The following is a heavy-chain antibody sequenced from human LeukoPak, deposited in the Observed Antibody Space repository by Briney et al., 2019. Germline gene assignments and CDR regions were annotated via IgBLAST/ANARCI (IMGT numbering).Heavy chain of an antibody. V-gene: IGHV3-74*01. CDR1: GFTFSSYW. Sequence: GGSLRLSCAASGFTFSSYWMHWVRQAPGKGLLWVSRINSDGSNTNYADSVKGRFTISRDNANNTLYLQMDSLRAEDTAVYYCARVYSTSRYFDYWGQGTLVTVSS. CDR3: ARVYSTSRYFDY. D-gene: IGHD6-6*01. CDR2: INSDGSNT. J-gene: IGHJ4*01.